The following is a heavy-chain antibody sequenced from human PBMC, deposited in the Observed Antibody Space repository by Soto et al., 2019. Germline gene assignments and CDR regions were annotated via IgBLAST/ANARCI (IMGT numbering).Heavy chain of an antibody. CDR3: ARGPTITTDF. J-gene: IGHJ4*02. CDR1: GGSMSRYS. D-gene: IGHD5-12*01. CDR2: MYNDGAT. Sequence: SETLSLTCTISGGSMSRYSCHWLRQPPGKGLEWIGYMYNDGATDYNPSLKSRISMSLDTSTNQFSLRLSSVTAADTAVYFCARGPTITTDFWGRGILVTVSS. V-gene: IGHV4-59*01.